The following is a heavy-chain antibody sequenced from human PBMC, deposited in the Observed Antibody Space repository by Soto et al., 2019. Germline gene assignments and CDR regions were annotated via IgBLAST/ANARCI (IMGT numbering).Heavy chain of an antibody. CDR3: ARDVSYCSGGSCYRIGMDV. V-gene: IGHV3-21*01. CDR1: GFTFSSYS. CDR2: ISSSSSYI. Sequence: EVQLVESGGGLVKPGGSLRLSCAASGFTFSSYSMNWVRQAPGKGLEWVSSISSSSSYIYYADSVKGRFTISRDNAKNSLYLQMNSLRAEDTAVYYCARDVSYCSGGSCYRIGMDVWGQGTTVTVSS. J-gene: IGHJ6*02. D-gene: IGHD2-15*01.